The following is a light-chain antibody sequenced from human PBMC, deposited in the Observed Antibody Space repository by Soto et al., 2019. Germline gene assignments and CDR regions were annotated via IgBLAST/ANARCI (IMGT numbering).Light chain of an antibody. CDR3: QQYHNWPPT. Sequence: EIVMTQSPATLSVSPGERATLSCRASQSISSNLAWYQQKPGQAPRLLIYSASTRASGIPGRFSGSESETEFTLTISSLQSEDFAVYYFQQYHNWPPTFVGGTKVEIK. V-gene: IGKV3-15*01. CDR1: QSISSN. J-gene: IGKJ4*01. CDR2: SAS.